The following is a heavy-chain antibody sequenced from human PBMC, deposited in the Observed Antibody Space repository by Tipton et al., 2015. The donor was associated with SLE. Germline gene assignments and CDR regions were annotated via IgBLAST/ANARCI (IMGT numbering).Heavy chain of an antibody. V-gene: IGHV4-39*07. D-gene: IGHD3-10*01. CDR3: ARGRITMVRGRRSYYYMDV. CDR1: GGSIINPHYY. Sequence: TLSLTCTVSGGSIINPHYYLGWIRQPPGKGLEWIGGIYHSGSTYSNPSLKSRVTISVDTPKNQFSLKLSSVTAADTAVYYWARGRITMVRGRRSYYYMDVWGKGTTVTVSS. CDR2: IYHSGST. J-gene: IGHJ6*03.